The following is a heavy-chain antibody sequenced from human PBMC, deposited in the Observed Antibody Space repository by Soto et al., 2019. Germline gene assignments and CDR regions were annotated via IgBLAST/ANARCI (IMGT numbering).Heavy chain of an antibody. CDR3: ARVRDSFGLDV. Sequence: SETLSLTCAVSGGSISSSNWWSWVRQPPGKGLEWIGEIYHSGSTNYNPSLKSRVTISIDRSKNQFALKLSSVTAADTAVYYCARVRDSFGLDVWGQGNTVTVSS. CDR1: GGSISSSNW. J-gene: IGHJ6*02. V-gene: IGHV4-4*02. CDR2: IYHSGST. D-gene: IGHD2-15*01.